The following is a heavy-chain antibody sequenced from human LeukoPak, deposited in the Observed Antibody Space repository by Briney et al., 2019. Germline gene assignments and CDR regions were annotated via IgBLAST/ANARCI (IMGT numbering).Heavy chain of an antibody. CDR3: AGFTFFRGVITFDY. CDR2: VDHSGGT. V-gene: IGHV4-38-2*02. CDR1: DDSITMYY. D-gene: IGHD3-10*01. Sequence: SETLSLTCSVSDDSITMYYWTWIRQPPGKGLEWIGSVDHSGGTYYNPSLRSRVSISVDTSKNQFSLKLSSVTAADTAVYSCAGFTFFRGVITFDYWGQGTLDTVSS. J-gene: IGHJ4*02.